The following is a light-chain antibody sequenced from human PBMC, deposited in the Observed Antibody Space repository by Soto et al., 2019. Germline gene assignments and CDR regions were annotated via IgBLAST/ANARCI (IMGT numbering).Light chain of an antibody. V-gene: IGKV3-20*01. CDR3: HHYGISSWK. CDR2: GTY. Sequence: EIVLTQSPGTLSLSPGERATLSCRASQSVTGSYLAWYQQKPGQAPRLVIYGTYNRATGIPDRFSGSGSGTDFTLTISRLEPEDFAVDYCHHYGISSWKFVQGTNGEIK. J-gene: IGKJ1*01. CDR1: QSVTGSY.